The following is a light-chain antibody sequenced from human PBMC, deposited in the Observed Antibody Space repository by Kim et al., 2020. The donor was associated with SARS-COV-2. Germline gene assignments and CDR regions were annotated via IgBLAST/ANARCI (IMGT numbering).Light chain of an antibody. CDR2: EVS. V-gene: IGLV2-23*02. J-gene: IGLJ3*02. CDR1: SSDVGSYNL. CDR3: CSYAGSSTFRV. Sequence: QSALTQPASVSGSPGQSITISCTGTSSDVGSYNLVSWYQQHPGKAPKLMIYEVSKRPSGVSNRFSGSKSGNTASLTISGLQAADEADYYCCSYAGSSTFRVFGGGTKLTVL.